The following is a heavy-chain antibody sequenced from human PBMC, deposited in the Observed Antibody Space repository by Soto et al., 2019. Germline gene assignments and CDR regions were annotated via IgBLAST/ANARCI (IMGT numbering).Heavy chain of an antibody. V-gene: IGHV3-23*01. CDR2: ISSSGIDT. J-gene: IGHJ4*02. D-gene: IGHD2-2*01. CDR3: ANQRGCGDC. Sequence: VQLLESGGGLVQPGGSLRLSCAASGATFSSYVMGWVRQAPGRGLEWVSVISSSGIDTYYADSVKGRFIISRDNSKNPLYLRMNSLGAEDTAGCDGANQRGCGDCWGQGTLVNVSS. CDR1: GATFSSYV.